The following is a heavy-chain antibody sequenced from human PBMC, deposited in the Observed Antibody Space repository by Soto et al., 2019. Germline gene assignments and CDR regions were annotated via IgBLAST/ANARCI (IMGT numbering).Heavy chain of an antibody. CDR2: ISGSGGST. V-gene: IGHV3-23*01. CDR1: GFTFSSYA. J-gene: IGHJ4*02. D-gene: IGHD3-10*01. CDR3: AKDQGLLWFGELSKS. Sequence: GGSLRLSCAASGFTFSSYAMSWVRQAPGKGLEWVSAISGSGGSTYYADSVKGRFTISRDNSKNTLYLQMNSLRAEDTAVYYCAKDQGLLWFGELSKSWGQGTLVTVSS.